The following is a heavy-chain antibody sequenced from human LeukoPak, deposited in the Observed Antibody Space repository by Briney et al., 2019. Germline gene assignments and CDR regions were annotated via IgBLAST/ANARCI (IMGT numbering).Heavy chain of an antibody. D-gene: IGHD2-2*01. CDR2: INPNSGGT. Sequence: ASVKVSCKASGYPFAGYYIHWVRQAPGQGLEWMGWINPNSGGTDYAQKFQGRVTMTRDTSISTAYMELSRLRSDDTAVYYCARDLVVVPTATPYFDYWGQGTLVTVSS. CDR1: GYPFAGYY. V-gene: IGHV1-2*02. CDR3: ARDLVVVPTATPYFDY. J-gene: IGHJ4*02.